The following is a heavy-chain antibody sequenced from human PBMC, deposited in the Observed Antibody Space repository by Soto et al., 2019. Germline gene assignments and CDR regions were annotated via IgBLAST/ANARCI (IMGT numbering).Heavy chain of an antibody. D-gene: IGHD3-3*01. CDR2: ISSSSSTI. Sequence: PGGSLRLSCAASGFTFSSYSMNWVRQAPGKGLEWVSYISSSSSTIYYADSVKGRFTISRDNAKNSLYLQMNSLRAEDTAVYYCARDTDDYYDFWSGYLSSAGYFDYWGQGTLVTVSS. CDR3: ARDTDDYYDFWSGYLSSAGYFDY. CDR1: GFTFSSYS. V-gene: IGHV3-48*01. J-gene: IGHJ4*02.